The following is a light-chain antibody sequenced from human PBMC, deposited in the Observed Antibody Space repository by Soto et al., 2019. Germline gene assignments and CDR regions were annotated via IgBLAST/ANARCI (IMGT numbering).Light chain of an antibody. CDR3: QQYNSSPPDT. V-gene: IGKV3-20*01. CDR2: GAS. Sequence: EVVLTEYPGTLSLTPGEGATLSCRASQSVRNNNLAWYQQKPGQAPRLLIYGASRRATGIPDRFSGSGSGTDFTLTISRLETEDFAVYYCQQYNSSPPDTFGQGTKLEIK. CDR1: QSVRNNN. J-gene: IGKJ2*01.